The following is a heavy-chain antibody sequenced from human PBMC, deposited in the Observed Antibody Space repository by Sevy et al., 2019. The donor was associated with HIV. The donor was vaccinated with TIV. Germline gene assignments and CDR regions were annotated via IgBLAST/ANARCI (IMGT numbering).Heavy chain of an antibody. Sequence: ASVKVSCKASGYPFTSYSVTWVRQAPGQGLEWMGWINGFNGYTNYAQNLQGRVTMTRDTSTGTAYMELRSLRSDDTAVYFCARHHCTNGVCYWGDYWGRGTLVTVSS. CDR3: ARHHCTNGVCYWGDY. J-gene: IGHJ4*02. V-gene: IGHV1-18*04. CDR2: INGFNGYT. D-gene: IGHD2-8*01. CDR1: GYPFTSYS.